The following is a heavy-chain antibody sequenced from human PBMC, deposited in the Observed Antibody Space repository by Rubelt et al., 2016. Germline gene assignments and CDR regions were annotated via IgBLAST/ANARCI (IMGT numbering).Heavy chain of an antibody. J-gene: IGHJ5*02. CDR3: ARGLARAAAAPRRLWFDP. CDR1: GGSFSGYY. CDR2: INHSGST. D-gene: IGHD6-13*01. Sequence: QVQLQQWGAGLLKPSETLSLTCAVYGGSFSGYYWSWIRQPPGKGLEGIGEINHSGSTNYNPYLKSRVTISVATSKNQFSLKLSSVTAADTAVYYCARGLARAAAAPRRLWFDPWGQGTLVTVSS. V-gene: IGHV4-34*01.